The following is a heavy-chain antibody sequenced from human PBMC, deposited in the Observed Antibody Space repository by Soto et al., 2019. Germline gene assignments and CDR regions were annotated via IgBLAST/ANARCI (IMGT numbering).Heavy chain of an antibody. D-gene: IGHD2-2*01. CDR1: GFTFSSYG. J-gene: IGHJ6*02. V-gene: IGHV3-30*18. CDR3: AKDRYCSSTSCPLVDYYYGMDV. CDR2: ISYDGSNK. Sequence: QVQLVESGGGVVQPGRSLRLSCAASGFTFSSYGMHWVRQAPDKGLEWVAVISYDGSNKYYADSVKGRFTISRDNSKNTLYLQMNSLRAEDTAVYYCAKDRYCSSTSCPLVDYYYGMDVWGQGTTVTVSS.